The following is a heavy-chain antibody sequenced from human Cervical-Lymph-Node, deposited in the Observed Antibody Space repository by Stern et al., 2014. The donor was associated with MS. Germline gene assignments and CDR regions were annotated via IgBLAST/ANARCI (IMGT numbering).Heavy chain of an antibody. D-gene: IGHD3-22*01. CDR3: AKDDYYYDSGGYLGWFDS. J-gene: IGHJ5*01. CDR1: GFTFSTSA. V-gene: IGHV3-23*04. CDR2: FGGSGDST. Sequence: EVQLVESGGGLVPPGGSLRLSCAASGFTFSTSAISWVRQVPGKGLEWVSAFGGSGDSTYYADSVKGRFTISRDNSKNTLYLQMNSLRAEDTAVYYCAKDDYYYDSGGYLGWFDSWGQGTLVTVSS.